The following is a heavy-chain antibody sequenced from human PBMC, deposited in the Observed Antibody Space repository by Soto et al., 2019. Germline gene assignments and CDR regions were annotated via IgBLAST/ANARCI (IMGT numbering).Heavy chain of an antibody. J-gene: IGHJ6*02. CDR3: ARGSRVKIPAATGRDYYYHGLDV. CDR2: INHRGSA. V-gene: IGHV4-34*01. Sequence: QVQLQQWGAGLLKPSETLSLTCAVYGGSFRGYYWSWIRQPPGKGLEWIGEINHRGSANYNPSVKSRVNISVDTSKNQFSLKLNSVPAADTAMYYCARGSRVKIPAATGRDYYYHGLDVWAQGTAVTVSS. CDR1: GGSFRGYY. D-gene: IGHD1-26*01.